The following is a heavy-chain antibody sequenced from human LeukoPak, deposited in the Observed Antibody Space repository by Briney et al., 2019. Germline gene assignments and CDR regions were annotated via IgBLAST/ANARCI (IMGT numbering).Heavy chain of an antibody. Sequence: ASVKVSCKASGYTFTSYGISLVRRAPGQGLEWMGWISAYNGNTNYAQKLQGRVTMTTDTSTSTAYMELRSLRSDGTAVYYCARLYYYDSSGYGWYFDLWGRGTLVTVSS. CDR3: ARLYYYDSSGYGWYFDL. V-gene: IGHV1-18*01. CDR1: GYTFTSYG. D-gene: IGHD3-22*01. CDR2: ISAYNGNT. J-gene: IGHJ2*01.